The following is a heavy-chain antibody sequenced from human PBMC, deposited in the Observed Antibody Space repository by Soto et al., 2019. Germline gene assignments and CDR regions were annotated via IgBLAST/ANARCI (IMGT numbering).Heavy chain of an antibody. CDR1: GYSFTSYW. Sequence: PGESLKISCKGSGYSFTSYWIGWVRQMPGKGLEWMGIIYPGDSNTKYSPSFQGQVTISADKSISTAYLQWSSLKASDTAMYYWAKWDDYAIDYWGQGTLVTVSS. CDR3: AKWDDYAIDY. CDR2: IYPGDSNT. J-gene: IGHJ4*02. V-gene: IGHV5-51*01. D-gene: IGHD4-17*01.